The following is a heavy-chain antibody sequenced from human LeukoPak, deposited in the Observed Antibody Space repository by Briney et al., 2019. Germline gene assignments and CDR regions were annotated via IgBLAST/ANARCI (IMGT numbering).Heavy chain of an antibody. J-gene: IGHJ4*02. CDR2: ISSSGSTI. Sequence: GGSLRLSCAASGFTFSSYEMNWVRQAPGKGLEWVSYISSSGSTIYYADSVKGRFTISRDNAKNSLYLQMNSLRAEDTAVYYCARDGDSSSWMRPDYFDYWGQGTLVTVSS. D-gene: IGHD6-13*01. CDR3: ARDGDSSSWMRPDYFDY. CDR1: GFTFSSYE. V-gene: IGHV3-48*03.